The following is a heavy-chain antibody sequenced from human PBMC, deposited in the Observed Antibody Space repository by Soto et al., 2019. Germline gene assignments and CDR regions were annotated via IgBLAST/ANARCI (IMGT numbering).Heavy chain of an antibody. CDR1: GFIFSDHA. CDR2: ISGNGIAT. CDR3: ARDAISMVRGTNNGFDP. Sequence: EVQLLESGGGLVQPGGSLRLSCEASGFIFSDHAMSWVRQAPGKGLEWVSAISGNGIATYYADSGKGRFTISRDNSKNTLYLQMNRLRADDTAVYYCARDAISMVRGTNNGFDPWGQGTLVTVSS. J-gene: IGHJ5*02. D-gene: IGHD3-10*01. V-gene: IGHV3-23*01.